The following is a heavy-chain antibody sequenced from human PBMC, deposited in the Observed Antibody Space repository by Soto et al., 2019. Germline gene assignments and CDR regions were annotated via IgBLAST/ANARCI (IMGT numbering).Heavy chain of an antibody. CDR3: ARYYYNSRGSLDY. CDR2: ISGSATNT. Sequence: PVGSLRLSCAASGFIYSSYAMGWVRQAPGKGLEWVSGISGSATNTYYADSVQGRFTVSRDNSKNTLYLQMNSLSAEDTAVYYCARYYYNSRGSLDYWGQGTLVTVSS. D-gene: IGHD3-22*01. CDR1: GFIYSSYA. J-gene: IGHJ4*02. V-gene: IGHV3-23*01.